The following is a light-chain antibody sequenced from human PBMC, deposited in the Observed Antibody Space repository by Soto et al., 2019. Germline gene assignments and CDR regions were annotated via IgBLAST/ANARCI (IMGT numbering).Light chain of an antibody. J-gene: IGLJ2*01. CDR2: DVS. CDR3: SSYTSSSTLVV. V-gene: IGLV2-14*01. CDR1: SSDVGGYNY. Sequence: QSAPTQPASVSGSPGQSITISCTGTSSDVGGYNYVSWYQQHPGKAPKLMIYDVSNRPSGVSNRFSGSKSGNTASLTISGLQAEDAADYYCSSYTSSSTLVVFGGGTKLTVL.